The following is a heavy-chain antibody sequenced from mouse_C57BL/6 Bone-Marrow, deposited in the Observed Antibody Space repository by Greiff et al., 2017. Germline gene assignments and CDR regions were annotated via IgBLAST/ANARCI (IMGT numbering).Heavy chain of an antibody. Sequence: QVQLKQPGAELVKPGASVKLSCKASGYTFTSYWMHWVKQRPGQGLEWIGMIHPNSGSTNYNEKFKSKATLTVDKSSSTSYMQLSSLTSEDSAVYYCARLGLTTVVATDYWGQGTTLTVSS. D-gene: IGHD1-1*01. V-gene: IGHV1-64*01. CDR3: ARLGLTTVVATDY. CDR2: IHPNSGST. CDR1: GYTFTSYW. J-gene: IGHJ2*01.